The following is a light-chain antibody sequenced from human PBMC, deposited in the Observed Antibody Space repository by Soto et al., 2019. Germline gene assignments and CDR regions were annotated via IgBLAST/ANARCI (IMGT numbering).Light chain of an antibody. CDR3: CSYAGSSTSYVV. CDR1: SSDVGSYNL. V-gene: IGLV2-23*01. Sequence: QSALTQPASVSGSPGQSITISWTGTSSDVGSYNLVSWYQQHPGKAPKLMIYEGSKRPSGVSNRFSGSKSGNTASLTISGLQAEDEADYYCCSYAGSSTSYVVFGGGTKLTVL. J-gene: IGLJ2*01. CDR2: EGS.